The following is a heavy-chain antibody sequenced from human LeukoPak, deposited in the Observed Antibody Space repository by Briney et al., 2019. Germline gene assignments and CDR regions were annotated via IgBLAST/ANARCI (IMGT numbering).Heavy chain of an antibody. CDR2: IYHSGST. CDR1: GGSISSGGYY. Sequence: PSETLSLTCTVSGGSISSGGYYWSWIRQPPGKGLEWIGYIYHSGSTYYNPSLKSRVTISVDRSKNQFSLKLSSVTAADRAVYYCARGVVVPAAVDYWGQGTLVTVSS. V-gene: IGHV4-30-2*01. D-gene: IGHD2-2*01. CDR3: ARGVVVPAAVDY. J-gene: IGHJ4*02.